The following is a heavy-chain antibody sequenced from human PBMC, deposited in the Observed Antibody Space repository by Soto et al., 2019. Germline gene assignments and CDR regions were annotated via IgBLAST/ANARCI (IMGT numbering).Heavy chain of an antibody. CDR2: INPDGSST. Sequence: LSCAASGFTFSRYWMHWVRQAPGKGLVWVSRINPDGSSTNYADSVKGRFTISRDSAKTTLYLQVNSARVEDTAVYYCARGGADIAMAHEYWGQGTLVTVSS. J-gene: IGHJ4*02. CDR1: GFTFSRYW. CDR3: ARGGADIAMAHEY. D-gene: IGHD5-18*01. V-gene: IGHV3-74*01.